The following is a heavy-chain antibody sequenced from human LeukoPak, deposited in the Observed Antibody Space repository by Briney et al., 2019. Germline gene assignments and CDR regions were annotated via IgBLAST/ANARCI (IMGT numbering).Heavy chain of an antibody. D-gene: IGHD5-18*01. CDR1: GGSISSYY. J-gene: IGHJ4*02. CDR2: IYYSGST. CDR3: ARAGYSYGLHFDY. V-gene: IGHV4-59*01. Sequence: SETLSLTYTVSGGSISSYYWSWIRQTPGKGLEWIGYIYYSGSTNYNPSLKSRVTISVDTSKNQFSLKLSSVTAADTAVYYCARAGYSYGLHFDYWGQGTLVTVSS.